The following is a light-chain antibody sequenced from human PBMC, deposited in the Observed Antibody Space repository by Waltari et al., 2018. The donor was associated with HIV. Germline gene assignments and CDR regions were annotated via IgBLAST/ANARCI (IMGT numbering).Light chain of an antibody. CDR3: QSYDNSVSDSVV. V-gene: IGLV1-40*01. Sequence: QSVLTQPPSVSGAPGQWVTISCTGSSNIGAGYDVQWYHQLPGTAPKLLIYGANNRPSGDPDRFSGAKSGASASLAIAVLQDEYEADYYGQSYDNSVSDSVVFGGGTKVTVL. CDR1: SSNIGAGYD. CDR2: GAN. J-gene: IGLJ3*02.